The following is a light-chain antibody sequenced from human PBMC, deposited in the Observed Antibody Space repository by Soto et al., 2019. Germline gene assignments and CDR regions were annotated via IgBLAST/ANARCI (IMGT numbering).Light chain of an antibody. J-gene: IGKJ5*01. CDR1: QTVPSR. CDR2: GAS. Sequence: EIVMTQSPATLSVSPGEGVALYCRASQTVPSRIAWYQQKPGQPTRLLIYGASTRATGVPDRFSGTGSGTEFTLTISSLKSEDYAFYYCQQYKSWHPITFGQGTRLEIK. V-gene: IGKV3-15*01. CDR3: QQYKSWHPIT.